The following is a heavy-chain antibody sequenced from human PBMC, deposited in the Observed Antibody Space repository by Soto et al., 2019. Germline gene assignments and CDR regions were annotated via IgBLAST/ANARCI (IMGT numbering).Heavy chain of an antibody. J-gene: IGHJ4*02. CDR1: GFTFSRHW. D-gene: IGHD3-10*01. V-gene: IGHV3-74*01. CDR2: INPEETTI. CDR3: SIDFHGLYDS. Sequence: PGGSLRLSCAVSGFTFSRHWMHWVRQVPGKGLVWVSRINPEETTINYADSVKGRFTISRDNAKNTLYLQMNSLRDEDTAVYYCSIDFHGLYDSWGQGSLVTVSS.